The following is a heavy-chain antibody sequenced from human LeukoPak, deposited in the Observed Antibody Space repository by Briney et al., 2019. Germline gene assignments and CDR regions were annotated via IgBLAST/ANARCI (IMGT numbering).Heavy chain of an antibody. CDR1: GFTFSSYA. J-gene: IGHJ6*04. D-gene: IGHD2-2*01. V-gene: IGHV3-30-3*01. Sequence: HPGRSLRLSCAASGFTFSSYAMHWVPQAPGKGLEWVAVISYDGSNKYYADSVKGRFTISRDNSKNTLYLQMNSLRAEDTAVYYCARVYCSSTNCYEADVWGKGTTVTVSS. CDR2: ISYDGSNK. CDR3: ARVYCSSTNCYEADV.